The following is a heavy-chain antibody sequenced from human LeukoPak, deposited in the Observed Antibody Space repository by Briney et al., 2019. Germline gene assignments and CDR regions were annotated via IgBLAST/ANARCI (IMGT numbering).Heavy chain of an antibody. J-gene: IGHJ4*02. Sequence: ASVKVSCKASGYTFTSYDINWVRQATGQGLEWMGWISAYNGNTNYAQKLQGRVTMTTDTSTSTAYMEVRSLRSDDTAVYYCARDKMAAPGSYFYWGQGTLVTVSS. V-gene: IGHV1-18*01. CDR3: ARDKMAAPGSYFY. CDR2: ISAYNGNT. D-gene: IGHD6-13*01. CDR1: GYTFTSYD.